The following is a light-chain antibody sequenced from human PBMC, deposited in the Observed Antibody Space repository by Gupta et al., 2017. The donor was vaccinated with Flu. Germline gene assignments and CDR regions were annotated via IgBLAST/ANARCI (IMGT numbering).Light chain of an antibody. J-gene: IGKJ5*01. CDR2: DAS. Sequence: PTPLSLSPGARASLSCRVSQSVSSYLAWYQQKPGQAPRLLIYDASNRATGIPARFSGSGSGTEFTLTISSLEPEDFAVYCCQQRSNWPLTFGPGTRMEIK. V-gene: IGKV3-11*01. CDR3: QQRSNWPLT. CDR1: QSVSSY.